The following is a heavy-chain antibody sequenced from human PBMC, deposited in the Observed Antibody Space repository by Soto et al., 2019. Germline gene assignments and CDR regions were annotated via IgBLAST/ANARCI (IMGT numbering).Heavy chain of an antibody. Sequence: GGSLRLSCAASGFTFSSYSMNWVRQAPGKGLEWVSYISSSSTIYYADSVKGRFTISRDNAKNSLYLQMNSLRAEDTAVYYCASILWFGEFDYWGQGTLVTVSS. D-gene: IGHD3-10*01. CDR2: ISSSSTI. CDR1: GFTFSSYS. J-gene: IGHJ4*02. CDR3: ASILWFGEFDY. V-gene: IGHV3-48*01.